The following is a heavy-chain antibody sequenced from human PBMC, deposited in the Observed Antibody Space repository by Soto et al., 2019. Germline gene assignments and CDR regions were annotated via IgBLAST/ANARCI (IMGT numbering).Heavy chain of an antibody. CDR1: GGSFSGYY. CDR2: INHSGST. J-gene: IGHJ5*02. Sequence: SETLSLTCAFYGGSFSGYYWSWIRQPPGKGLEWIGEINHSGSTNYNPSLKSRVTISVDTSKNQFSLKLSSVTAADTAVYYCARVRNYYVSGSYPWFHPSGQGLLVTVSA. V-gene: IGHV4-34*01. CDR3: ARVRNYYVSGSYPWFHP. D-gene: IGHD3-10*01.